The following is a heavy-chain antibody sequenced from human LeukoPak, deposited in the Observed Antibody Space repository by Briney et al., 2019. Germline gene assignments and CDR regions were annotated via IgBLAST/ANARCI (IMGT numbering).Heavy chain of an antibody. CDR3: ARKLTGNAFNI. Sequence: ASVKVSCKASGYTFTGYYMHWVRQAPGQGLEWMVWINPNSGGTNYAQKIQGRVTMTRDTSISTAYMELSRLRSDDTAVYYCARKLTGNAFNIWGQGTMVTVSS. CDR2: INPNSGGT. D-gene: IGHD7-27*01. CDR1: GYTFTGYY. J-gene: IGHJ3*02. V-gene: IGHV1-2*02.